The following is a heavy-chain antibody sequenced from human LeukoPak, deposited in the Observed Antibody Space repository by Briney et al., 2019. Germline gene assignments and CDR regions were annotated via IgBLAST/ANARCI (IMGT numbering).Heavy chain of an antibody. J-gene: IGHJ5*02. D-gene: IGHD5-12*01. CDR3: ASRKGGYSGKFDP. Sequence: SETLSLTCTVSGGSISSYYWSWIRQPPGKGLEWIGYIYYSGSTNYNPSLKSRVTISVDTSKNQFSLKLSSVTAADTAVYYCASRKGGYSGKFDPWGQGTLVTVSS. CDR1: GGSISSYY. V-gene: IGHV4-59*01. CDR2: IYYSGST.